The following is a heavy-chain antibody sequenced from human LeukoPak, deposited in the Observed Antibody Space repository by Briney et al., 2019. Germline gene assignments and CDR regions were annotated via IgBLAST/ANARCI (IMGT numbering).Heavy chain of an antibody. V-gene: IGHV3-30*02. D-gene: IGHD1-1*01. J-gene: IGHJ4*02. CDR1: GFTFSSYG. CDR2: IRYDGSIK. CDR3: SKLKATRTDPFDY. Sequence: GGSLRVSCAASGFTFSSYGMHWVRQAPGKGLEWVAFIRYDGSIKYYADSVKGRFTISRDNSKNTLYLEMNSLRTEDTAVYYCSKLKATRTDPFDYWGQGTLVTVSS.